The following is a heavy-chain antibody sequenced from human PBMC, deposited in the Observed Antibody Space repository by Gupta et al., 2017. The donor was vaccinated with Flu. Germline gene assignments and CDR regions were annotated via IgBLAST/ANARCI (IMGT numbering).Heavy chain of an antibody. CDR2: FYYSGST. Sequence: SSGSISNGRYYWGWIRQPPGKGLEWIGTFYYSGSTNYNPSLKSRVTISADTSKFYLQLSSVTAADTAVYYCARVADPISMPGAFDYWGQGTLVTVSS. V-gene: IGHV4-39*02. D-gene: IGHD3-9*01. CDR1: SGSISNGRYY. J-gene: IGHJ4*02. CDR3: ARVADPISMPGAFDY.